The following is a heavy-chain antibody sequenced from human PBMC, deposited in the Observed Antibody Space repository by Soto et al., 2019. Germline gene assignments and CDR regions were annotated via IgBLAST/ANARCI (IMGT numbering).Heavy chain of an antibody. Sequence: SETLSLTCAVYGGSFSNFYWSWTRQPPGKGLEWIGYISSSGNTNYNPSLKSRVSISVDTSKNQFSLNLTSVTAADTAVYYCARAPMVLTRSYFDSWGQGTPVTVSS. CDR3: ARAPMVLTRSYFDS. D-gene: IGHD3-22*01. J-gene: IGHJ4*02. V-gene: IGHV4-59*01. CDR1: GGSFSNFY. CDR2: ISSSGNT.